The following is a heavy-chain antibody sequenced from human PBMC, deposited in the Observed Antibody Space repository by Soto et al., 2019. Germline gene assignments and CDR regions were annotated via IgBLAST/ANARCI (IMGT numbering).Heavy chain of an antibody. CDR2: FRGDGTGA. CDR1: VCAVNGGS. CDR3: AKLTPYDILTGYLTYFDY. D-gene: IGHD3-9*01. J-gene: IGHJ4*02. Sequence: AAGVCAVNGGSMSWARQNPGKGLEWVSAFRGDGTGAHYADSVKGRFTISRDNSKNTLYLHMNSLRAEDTAVYYCAKLTPYDILTGYLTYFDYWGQGTLVTVSP. V-gene: IGHV3-23*01.